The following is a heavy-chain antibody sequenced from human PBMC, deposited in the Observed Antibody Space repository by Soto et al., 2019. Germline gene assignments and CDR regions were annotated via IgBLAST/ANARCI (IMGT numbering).Heavy chain of an antibody. V-gene: IGHV4-59*01. CDR1: GGSISSYY. Sequence: SETLSVTCTVSGGSISSYYWSWIRQPPGKGLEWIGYSYYSGSTNYNPSLKSRVTMSVDTSKNQFSLKLTSVTAADTAVYYCAREGAVYCSSTSCYNYYGLDVWGQGTTVTVSS. CDR2: SYYSGST. D-gene: IGHD2-2*02. J-gene: IGHJ6*02. CDR3: AREGAVYCSSTSCYNYYGLDV.